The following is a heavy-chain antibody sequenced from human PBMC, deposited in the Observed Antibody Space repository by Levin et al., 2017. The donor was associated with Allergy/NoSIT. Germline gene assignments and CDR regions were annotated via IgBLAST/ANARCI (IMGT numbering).Heavy chain of an antibody. V-gene: IGHV3-74*01. J-gene: IGHJ4*02. D-gene: IGHD4-17*01. CDR3: ARDPSGDYGDYDLDY. CDR2: INSDGSST. Sequence: GGSLRLSCAASGFTFSSYWMHWVRQAPGKGLVWVSRINSDGSSTSYADSVKGRFTISRDNAKNTLYLQMNSLRAEDTAVYYCARDPSGDYGDYDLDYWGQGTLVTVSS. CDR1: GFTFSSYW.